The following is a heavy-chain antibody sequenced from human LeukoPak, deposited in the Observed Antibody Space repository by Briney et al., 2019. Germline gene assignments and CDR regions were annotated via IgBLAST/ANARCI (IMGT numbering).Heavy chain of an antibody. V-gene: IGHV4-30-2*01. CDR1: GDSIINNIYY. CDR2: INQGGSA. D-gene: IGHD1-26*01. J-gene: IGHJ4*02. Sequence: SETLSLTCAVSGDSIINNIYYWNWIRQPPGKGLEWIGYINQGGSAYYNPSLKSRVTISVDTSKNQFSLKLSSVTAADTAVYYCARVAGSYTTFYFDYWGQGTLVTVSS. CDR3: ARVAGSYTTFYFDY.